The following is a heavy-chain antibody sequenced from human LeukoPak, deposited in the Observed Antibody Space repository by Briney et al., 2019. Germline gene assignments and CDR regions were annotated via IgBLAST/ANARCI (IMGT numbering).Heavy chain of an antibody. CDR1: GGSFSGYY. D-gene: IGHD3-10*01. V-gene: IGHV4-34*01. J-gene: IGHJ1*01. CDR3: TRGPFSTSGSYPEYFQH. Sequence: PSETLSLTCAVYGGSFSGYYWSWIRQPPGKGLEWIGEINHSGSTNYNPSLKSRVTISVDTSKNQFSLKLSSVTAADTAVYYCTRGPFSTSGSYPEYFQHWGQGTLVTVSS. CDR2: INHSGST.